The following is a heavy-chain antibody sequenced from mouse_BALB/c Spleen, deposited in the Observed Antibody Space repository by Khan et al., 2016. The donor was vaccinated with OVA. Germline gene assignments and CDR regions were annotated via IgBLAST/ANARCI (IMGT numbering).Heavy chain of an antibody. CDR3: TRSGYGSFAY. Sequence: QVQLQQSGAELVKPGASVKLSCKASGFTFTSYYMYWVKQRPGQGLEWIGEFNPSNGDTNFNEKFKSKATLTVDRPSSTAYMQLNSLTSEDSAVYYCTRSGYGSFAYWGQGTLVTVSA. V-gene: IGHV1S81*02. CDR2: FNPSNGDT. J-gene: IGHJ3*01. CDR1: GFTFTSYY. D-gene: IGHD2-1*01.